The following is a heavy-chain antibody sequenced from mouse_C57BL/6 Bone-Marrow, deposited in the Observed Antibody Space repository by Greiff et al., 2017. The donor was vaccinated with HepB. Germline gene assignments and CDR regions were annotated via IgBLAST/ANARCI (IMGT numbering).Heavy chain of an antibody. J-gene: IGHJ3*01. CDR2: IDPANGNT. CDR1: GFNIKNTY. D-gene: IGHD1-1*01. V-gene: IGHV14-3*01. CDR3: ARTYYYGSSWFAY. Sequence: DVQLQESVAELVRPGASVKLSCTASGFNIKNTYMHWVKQRPEQGLEWIGRIDPANGNTKYAPKFQGKATITADTSSNTAYLQLSSLTSEDTAIYYCARTYYYGSSWFAYWGQGTLVTVSA.